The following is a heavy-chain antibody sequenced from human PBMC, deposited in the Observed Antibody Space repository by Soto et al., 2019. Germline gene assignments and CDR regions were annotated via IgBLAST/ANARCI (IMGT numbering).Heavy chain of an antibody. CDR2: ISSSSSTI. D-gene: IGHD3-22*01. CDR3: ARGPGELGYYDSSGYYDY. V-gene: IGHV3-48*02. CDR1: GFTFSSYS. Sequence: EVQLVESGGGLVQPGGSLRLSCAASGFTFSSYSMNWVRQAPGQGLEWVSYISSSSSTIYYAHSVKGRFTISRDNAKKSLYLQMNSLRDEDTAVYYCARGPGELGYYDSSGYYDYWGQGTLDTVSS. J-gene: IGHJ4*02.